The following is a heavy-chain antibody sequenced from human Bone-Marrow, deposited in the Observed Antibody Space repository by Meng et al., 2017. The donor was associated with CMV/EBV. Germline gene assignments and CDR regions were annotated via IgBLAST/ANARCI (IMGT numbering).Heavy chain of an antibody. J-gene: IGHJ4*02. CDR1: GFTFSSYE. Sequence: GESLKISCAASGFTFSSYEMNWVRQAPGKGLEWVSFISTSGSTIYYADSVKGRFTISRDNVKNSLFLQMNSLRAEDTAVYYCARTRGKYQTIVSPSYDYWGQGTLVTVSS. V-gene: IGHV3-48*03. CDR2: ISTSGSTI. D-gene: IGHD1-26*01. CDR3: ARTRGKYQTIVSPSYDY.